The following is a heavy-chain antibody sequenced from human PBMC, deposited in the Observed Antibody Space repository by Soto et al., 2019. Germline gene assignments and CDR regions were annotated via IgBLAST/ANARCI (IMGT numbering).Heavy chain of an antibody. CDR1: GGTFSSYA. CDR2: IIPISDTT. CDR3: VRSQGSSTSLEIYYYYYYGIDV. D-gene: IGHD2-2*01. J-gene: IGHJ6*02. Sequence: QVQLVQSGAEVKKPGSSVKVSCKASGGTFSSYAISWVRQAPGQGLEWMGGIIPISDTTNYAQKFQGRVTITADESTSTAYMELSSLRSEDTAVYYCVRSQGSSTSLEIYYYYYYGIDVWGHGTTVTVSS. V-gene: IGHV1-69*01.